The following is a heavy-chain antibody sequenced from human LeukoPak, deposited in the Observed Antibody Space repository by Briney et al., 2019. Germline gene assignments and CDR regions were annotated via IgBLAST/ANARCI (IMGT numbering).Heavy chain of an antibody. Sequence: PGGSLRLSCAASAFIFSSYGMHWVRQAPGKGLEWVAFIRFDGSDEYYADSMKGRFTISRDNSKNTLYLQMNSLRAEDTAVYYCAKTETPDYWGQGTLVTVSS. CDR3: AKTETPDY. V-gene: IGHV3-30*02. CDR2: IRFDGSDE. CDR1: AFIFSSYG. J-gene: IGHJ4*02. D-gene: IGHD4-23*01.